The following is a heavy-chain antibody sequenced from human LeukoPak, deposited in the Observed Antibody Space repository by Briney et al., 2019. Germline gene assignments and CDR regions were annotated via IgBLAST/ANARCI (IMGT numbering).Heavy chain of an antibody. J-gene: IGHJ4*02. Sequence: GESLKISCKGSGYSITCYWIGWVRQMPGKGLGWMGIIYPGDSDTRYSPSFQGQVTISADKSISTAYLQWSSLKASDTAMFYCARSPKNVAYNSGLDYFDFWGQGTLVTVSS. CDR3: ARSPKNVAYNSGLDYFDF. D-gene: IGHD5-12*01. CDR1: GYSITCYW. V-gene: IGHV5-51*01. CDR2: IYPGDSDT.